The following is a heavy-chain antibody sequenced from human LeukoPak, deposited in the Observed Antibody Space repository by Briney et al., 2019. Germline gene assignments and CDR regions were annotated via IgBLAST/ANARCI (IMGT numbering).Heavy chain of an antibody. V-gene: IGHV3-21*01. J-gene: IGHJ6*02. CDR3: ARGLATTDYYYYYGMDV. Sequence: AGGSLRLSCAASGFTFSSYSMNWVRQAPGKGLEWVSSISSSSSYIYYADSVKGRFTISRDNAKNSLYLQMNSLRAEDTAVYYCARGLATTDYYYYYGMDVWGQGTTVTVSS. D-gene: IGHD1-1*01. CDR2: ISSSSSYI. CDR1: GFTFSSYS.